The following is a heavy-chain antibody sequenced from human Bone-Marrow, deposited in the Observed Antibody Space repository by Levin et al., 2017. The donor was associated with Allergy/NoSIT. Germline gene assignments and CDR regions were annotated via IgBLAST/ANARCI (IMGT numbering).Heavy chain of an antibody. V-gene: IGHV3-30-3*01. D-gene: IGHD3-3*01. CDR1: RFTFSNYA. CDR3: ARERFAIFGVVAYGMDV. CDR2: MSYDGTSK. Sequence: GGSLRLSCAASRFTFSNYAMHWVRQAPGKGLEWVAFMSYDGTSKYYADSVKGRFTISRDNSNDTLYLQMSSLRGEDTAVYYCARERFAIFGVVAYGMDVWGQGTTVTVSS. J-gene: IGHJ6*02.